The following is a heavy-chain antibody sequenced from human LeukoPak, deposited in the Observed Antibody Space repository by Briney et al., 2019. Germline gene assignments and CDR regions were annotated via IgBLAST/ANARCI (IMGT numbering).Heavy chain of an antibody. J-gene: IGHJ5*02. CDR3: VRGLSNWEGFDP. D-gene: IGHD1-1*01. Sequence: SETLSLTCAVYGGSFSGYYWSWIRQPPGKGLEWIGEINPSGGTTYKPSLKSRVAMSADTSKNQFSLRLSSVTAADTAVYYCVRGLSNWEGFDPWGQGTLVTVSS. CDR1: GGSFSGYY. V-gene: IGHV4-34*01. CDR2: INPSGGT.